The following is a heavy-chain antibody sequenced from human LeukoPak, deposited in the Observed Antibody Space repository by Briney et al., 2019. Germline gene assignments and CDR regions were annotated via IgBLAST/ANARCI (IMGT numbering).Heavy chain of an antibody. J-gene: IGHJ4*02. CDR3: AKDPLSSV. CDR2: IQNDGSNK. V-gene: IGHV3-30*02. Sequence: GGSLRLSCEASGFTFSNYGMHWVRQAPGKGLEGVAFIQNDGSNKYDADSVKGRFTISRDNSKNTLYLQMNSLRTEDTAVYYCAKDPLSSVWGQGHLVTVSS. D-gene: IGHD6-25*01. CDR1: GFTFSNYG.